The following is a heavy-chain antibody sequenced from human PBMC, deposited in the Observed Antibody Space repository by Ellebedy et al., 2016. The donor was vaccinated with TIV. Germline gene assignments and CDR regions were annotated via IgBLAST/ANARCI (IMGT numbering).Heavy chain of an antibody. CDR2: IIPIFRTP. CDR1: GGTFSSYA. Sequence: AASVKVSCKASGGTFSSYAISWVRQAPGQGLEWMGGIIPIFRTPNYAQKFQGRVTITADDSTSTVYMELSSLRSDDTAVYYCARDFSRARDAAGDAFDIWGQGTMVTVSS. D-gene: IGHD3-3*01. V-gene: IGHV1-69*13. J-gene: IGHJ3*02. CDR3: ARDFSRARDAAGDAFDI.